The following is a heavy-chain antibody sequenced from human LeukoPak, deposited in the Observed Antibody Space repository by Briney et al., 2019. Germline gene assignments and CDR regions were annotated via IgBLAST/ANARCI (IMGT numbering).Heavy chain of an antibody. J-gene: IGHJ6*03. Sequence: ASVKVSCKASGYTFTSYGISRVRQAPGQGLEWMGWVSAYNGNTNYAQKLQGRVTMTTDTSTSTAYMELSSLRSEDMAVYYCARGGYCSGGSCYLPMDVWGKGTTVTVSS. D-gene: IGHD2-15*01. CDR2: VSAYNGNT. V-gene: IGHV1-18*03. CDR1: GYTFTSYG. CDR3: ARGGYCSGGSCYLPMDV.